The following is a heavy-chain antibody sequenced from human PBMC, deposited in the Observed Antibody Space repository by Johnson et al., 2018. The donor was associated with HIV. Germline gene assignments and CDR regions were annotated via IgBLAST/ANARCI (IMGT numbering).Heavy chain of an antibody. V-gene: IGHV3-15*01. CDR3: ARSLSSSWYEGAFDI. J-gene: IGHJ3*02. CDR2: IKSKTEGGTK. D-gene: IGHD6-13*01. CDR1: GFTVSTYH. Sequence: LRLSCAASGFTVSTYHMSWVRQAPGKGLEWVGRIKSKTEGGTKDYAAPVKGRFTISRDDSKNMLYLQMNSLRAGDTAVYYCARSLSSSWYEGAFDIWGQGTMVTVSS.